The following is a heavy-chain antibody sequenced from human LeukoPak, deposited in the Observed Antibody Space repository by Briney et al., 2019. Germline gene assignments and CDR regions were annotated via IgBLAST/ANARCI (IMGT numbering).Heavy chain of an antibody. CDR2: IYADGNT. Sequence: PGGSLRLSCAASGFLVNTNYVTWVRQAPGRGLEWVSFIYADGNTYYADSVKGRFTISRDISKNEVYLQMNSLRAEDTAVYYCARDSYGDANFDSWGQGTLVTVSS. D-gene: IGHD4-17*01. CDR1: GFLVNTNY. J-gene: IGHJ4*02. V-gene: IGHV3-53*01. CDR3: ARDSYGDANFDS.